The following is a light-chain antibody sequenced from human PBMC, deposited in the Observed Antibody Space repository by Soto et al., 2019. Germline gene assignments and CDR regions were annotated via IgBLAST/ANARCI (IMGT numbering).Light chain of an antibody. CDR1: SSDVGGYSS. CDR2: DVS. Sequence: QSVLTQPASVSGSPGQSITVSCTGTSSDVGGYSSVSWYQHHPGKAPKLIIYDVSNRPSGVSNRFSGYKSGNTASLTISGLQAEDESDYYCSSYTSSLTLVFGGGTKLTVL. J-gene: IGLJ2*01. CDR3: SSYTSSLTLV. V-gene: IGLV2-14*03.